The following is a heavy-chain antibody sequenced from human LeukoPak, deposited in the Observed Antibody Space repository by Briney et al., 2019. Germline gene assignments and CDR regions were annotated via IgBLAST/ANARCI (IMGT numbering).Heavy chain of an antibody. CDR1: GFTVSSNY. J-gene: IGHJ3*02. CDR3: ARDGDIVATDGSFDI. D-gene: IGHD5-12*01. V-gene: IGHV3-66*01. Sequence: PGGSLGLSCAASGFTVSSNYMSWVRQAPGKGLEWVSVIYSGGSTYYADSVKGRFTISRDNSKNTLYLQMNSLRAEDTAVYYCARDGDIVATDGSFDIWGQGTMVTVSS. CDR2: IYSGGST.